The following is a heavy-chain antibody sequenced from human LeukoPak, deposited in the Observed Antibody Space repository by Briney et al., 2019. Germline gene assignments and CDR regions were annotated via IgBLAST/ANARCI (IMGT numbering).Heavy chain of an antibody. CDR1: GYTFTSYY. CDR3: ARGYRLEPFDY. CDR2: ISAYNGNT. V-gene: IGHV1-18*04. Sequence: GASVKVSCKASGYTFTSYYMHWVRQAPGQGLEWMGWISAYNGNTNYAQKLQGRVTMTTDTSTSTAYMELRSLRSDDTAVYYCARGYRLEPFDYWGQGTLVTVSS. J-gene: IGHJ4*02. D-gene: IGHD5-12*01.